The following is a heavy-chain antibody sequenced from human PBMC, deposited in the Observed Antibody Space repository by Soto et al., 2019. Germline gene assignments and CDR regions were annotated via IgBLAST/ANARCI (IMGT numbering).Heavy chain of an antibody. D-gene: IGHD3-3*01. CDR1: GFTFSSYA. V-gene: IGHV3-23*01. J-gene: IGHJ4*02. Sequence: EVQLLESGGGLVQPGGSLRLSCVASGFTFSSYAMSWVRQAPGKGLEWVSAISGSGGNTYYADSVKGRFTISRDNSKNALYLQMNRMRADDTAVYYCAKDRRSGTISPFDYWGQGTLVTVSS. CDR2: ISGSGGNT. CDR3: AKDRRSGTISPFDY.